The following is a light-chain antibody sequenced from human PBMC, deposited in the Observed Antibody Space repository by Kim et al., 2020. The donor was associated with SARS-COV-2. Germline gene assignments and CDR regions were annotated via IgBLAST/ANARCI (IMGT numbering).Light chain of an antibody. CDR3: QTYDRSLSAWV. CDR2: GDD. Sequence: RLTISCNRTDSSIGAGYDLHWYQQIPGTAPKLLIYGDDARPLRVPDRFSGSKSGTSASLAISGLQVDDEAHYYCQTYDRSLSAWVFGGGTQLTVL. J-gene: IGLJ3*02. CDR1: DSSIGAGYD. V-gene: IGLV1-40*01.